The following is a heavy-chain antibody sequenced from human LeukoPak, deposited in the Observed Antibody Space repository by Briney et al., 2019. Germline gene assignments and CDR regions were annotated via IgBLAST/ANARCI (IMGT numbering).Heavy chain of an antibody. CDR2: ISTYSDNR. Sequence: ASVKVSCKASGYTFTTYAIHWVRQAPGQRLEWMGWISTYSDNRRYSPKFQGTVTITTNTSASTAYMELSSLRSEDTAVYYCARDRSSFSYAFDIWGQGTMVTVSS. J-gene: IGHJ3*02. V-gene: IGHV1-3*04. CDR1: GYTFTTYA. CDR3: ARDRSSFSYAFDI. D-gene: IGHD6-6*01.